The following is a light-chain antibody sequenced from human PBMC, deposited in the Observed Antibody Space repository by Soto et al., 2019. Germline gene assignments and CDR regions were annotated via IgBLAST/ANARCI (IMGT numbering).Light chain of an antibody. Sequence: QSVRTQPASGSGAPRQSITIFCTGTSSDVGSYNLVSWYQQHPGKAPKLMIYEVSKRPSGVSNRFSGSKSGNTASLTISGLQAEDEADYYCCSYAGSSTYVFGTGTKVTV. CDR1: SSDVGSYNL. V-gene: IGLV2-23*02. CDR2: EVS. CDR3: CSYAGSSTYV. J-gene: IGLJ1*01.